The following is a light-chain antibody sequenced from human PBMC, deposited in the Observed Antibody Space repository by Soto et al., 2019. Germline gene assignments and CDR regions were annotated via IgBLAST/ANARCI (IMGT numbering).Light chain of an antibody. CDR1: LSVSSN. V-gene: IGKV3-15*01. CDR2: AAS. Sequence: EIVMTQSPATLSVSPGERATLSCRASLSVSSNLAWYQQRPGQGPRLLIYAASTRATGIPARFSGSGSGTEFSLTISSLQSGDFAVYYCQQYNNWPLTFGGGTKVEIK. J-gene: IGKJ4*01. CDR3: QQYNNWPLT.